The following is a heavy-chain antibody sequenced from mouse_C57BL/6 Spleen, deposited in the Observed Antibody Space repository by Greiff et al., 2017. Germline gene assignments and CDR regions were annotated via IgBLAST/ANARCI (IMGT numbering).Heavy chain of an antibody. CDR2: ISYDGSN. V-gene: IGHV3-6*01. CDR3: ARDDGGGWFAY. J-gene: IGHJ3*01. Sequence: EVKLQESGPGLVKPSQSLSLTCSVTGYSITRGYYWNWIRQFPGNKLEWMGYISYDGSNNYNPSLKNRISITRDTSKNQFFLKLNSVTTEDTATYYCARDDGGGWFAYWGQGTLVTVSA. CDR1: GYSITRGYY. D-gene: IGHD2-3*01.